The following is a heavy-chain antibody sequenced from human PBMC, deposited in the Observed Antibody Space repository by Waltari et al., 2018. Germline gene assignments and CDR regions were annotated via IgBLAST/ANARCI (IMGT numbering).Heavy chain of an antibody. CDR2: ISAGGVP. Sequence: EVRLAESGGGLVQPGGSLRLSCAASGFIFSNYAMSWVRQAPGKGLEWVAAISAGGVPYYAGSVKGRLTISRDNSRNTLYLQLNSLRAEDTAVLYCARHPLGVVVATRYDYWGQGTLVTVSS. J-gene: IGHJ4*02. CDR3: ARHPLGVVVATRYDY. CDR1: GFIFSNYA. D-gene: IGHD2-15*01. V-gene: IGHV3-23*04.